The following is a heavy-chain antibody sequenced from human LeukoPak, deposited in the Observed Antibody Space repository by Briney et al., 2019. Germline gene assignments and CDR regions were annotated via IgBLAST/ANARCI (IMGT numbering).Heavy chain of an antibody. CDR3: AKVLVRGKGPYQYFDY. Sequence: PGGSLRLSCAASGFTFSSFGMHWVRQAPGKGLEWVALISYDGIDKSYANSVKGRFTISRDSSLNTLYLQMNNLRADDTAVYYCAKVLVRGKGPYQYFDYWGQGTLVTVSS. CDR2: ISYDGIDK. D-gene: IGHD3-10*01. J-gene: IGHJ4*02. V-gene: IGHV3-30*18. CDR1: GFTFSSFG.